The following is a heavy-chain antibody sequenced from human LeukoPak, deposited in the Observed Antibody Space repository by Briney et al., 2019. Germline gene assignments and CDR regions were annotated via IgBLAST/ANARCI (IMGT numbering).Heavy chain of an antibody. CDR1: GFTFSSYW. CDR3: ARVSSLAVAGFFDY. J-gene: IGHJ4*02. CDR2: IKQDGSEK. D-gene: IGHD6-19*01. V-gene: IGHV3-7*01. Sequence: GGSLRLSCAASGFTFSSYWMNWVRQAPGKGLEWVANIKQDGSEKDYVDSVKGRFTISRDNAKNSLNLQMNSLRAEDTAVYYCARVSSLAVAGFFDYWGQGILVTVSS.